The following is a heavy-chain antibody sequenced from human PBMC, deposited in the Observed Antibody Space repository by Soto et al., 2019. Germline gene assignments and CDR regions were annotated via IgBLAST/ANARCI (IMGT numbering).Heavy chain of an antibody. J-gene: IGHJ4*02. V-gene: IGHV3-11*01. CDR1: GFTFSDYY. CDR3: ARGYDYGDYRG. Sequence: PGGSLRLSCAASGFTFSDYYMSWIRQAPGKGLEWVSYISSSGSVIYYADSVKGRFTISRDNAKNSLYLQINSPKAEDTAVYYCARGYDYGDYRGWGQGTLVTVSS. CDR2: ISSSGSVI. D-gene: IGHD4-17*01.